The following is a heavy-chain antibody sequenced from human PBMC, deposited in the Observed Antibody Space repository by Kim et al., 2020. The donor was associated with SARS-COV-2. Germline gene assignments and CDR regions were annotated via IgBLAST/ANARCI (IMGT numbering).Heavy chain of an antibody. CDR2: INTNTGNP. CDR1: GYTFTSYA. Sequence: ASVKVSCKASGYTFTSYAMNWVRQAPGQGLEWMGWINTNTGNPTYAQGFTGRFVFSLDTSVSTAYLQISSLKAEDTAVYYCARDGYSSGYNSIWFDPWGQGTLVTVSS. D-gene: IGHD3-22*01. V-gene: IGHV7-4-1*02. CDR3: ARDGYSSGYNSIWFDP. J-gene: IGHJ5*02.